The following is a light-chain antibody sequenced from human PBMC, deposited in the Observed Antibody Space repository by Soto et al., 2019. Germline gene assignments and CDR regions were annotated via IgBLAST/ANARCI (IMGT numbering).Light chain of an antibody. CDR2: GNS. V-gene: IGLV1-40*01. CDR1: SSNIGAGYD. J-gene: IGLJ3*02. CDR3: QSYDSSLSGSV. Sequence: QPVLTQPPLVSGATGRRVTISCTGSSSNIGAGYDVHWYQQLPGTAPKLLIYGNSNRPSGVPDRFSGSKSGTSASLAITGLQAEDEADYYCQSYDSSLSGSVFGGGTKLTVL.